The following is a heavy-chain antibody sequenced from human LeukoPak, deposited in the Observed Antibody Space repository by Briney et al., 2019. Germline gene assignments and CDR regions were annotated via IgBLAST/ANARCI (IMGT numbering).Heavy chain of an antibody. CDR1: GFTFSSYA. CDR3: AKDTPDDIAVAAPYFDY. CDR2: ISGSGGST. J-gene: IGHJ4*02. Sequence: GGSLRLSCAASGFTFSSYAMSWVRQAPGKGLEWVSAISGSGGSTYYADSVKGRFIISRDNSKNTLYLQMNSLRAGDTAVYYCAKDTPDDIAVAAPYFDYWGQGTLVTVSS. D-gene: IGHD6-19*01. V-gene: IGHV3-23*01.